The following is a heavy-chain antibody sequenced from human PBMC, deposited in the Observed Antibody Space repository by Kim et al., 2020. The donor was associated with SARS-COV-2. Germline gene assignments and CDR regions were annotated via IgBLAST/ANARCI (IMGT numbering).Heavy chain of an antibody. CDR3: ARGGVATIWSY. Sequence: SETLSLTRTVSGGSINNYYWSWIRQPLGKGLEWIGYMFYSGSTNYNPSLKSRVTMSVDTSKNQFSLNLTSVTPADTAVYYCARGGVATIWSYWGQGTLAT. CDR1: GGSINNYY. D-gene: IGHD5-12*01. J-gene: IGHJ4*02. V-gene: IGHV4-59*01. CDR2: MFYSGST.